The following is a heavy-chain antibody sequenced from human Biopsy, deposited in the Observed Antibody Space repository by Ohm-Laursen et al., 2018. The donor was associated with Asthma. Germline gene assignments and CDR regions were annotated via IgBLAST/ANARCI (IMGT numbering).Heavy chain of an antibody. CDR1: GFTASTNG. Sequence: SLRLSCSASGFTASTNGMSWVRQPPGKGLEWVSVIYSGGGTYYADSVQGRVTISRDNSKNTLSLQMHSLRAEDTAVYYCARGDSSNWSHYYFDYWGQGTLVTVSS. V-gene: IGHV3-53*01. CDR2: IYSGGGT. D-gene: IGHD3-22*01. CDR3: ARGDSSNWSHYYFDY. J-gene: IGHJ4*02.